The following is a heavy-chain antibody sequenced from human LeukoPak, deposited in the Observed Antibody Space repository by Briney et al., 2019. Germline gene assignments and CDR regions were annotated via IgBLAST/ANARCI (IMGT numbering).Heavy chain of an antibody. D-gene: IGHD2-2*01. CDR3: ASGGYCSSTSCYWVY. CDR2: IYYSGST. Sequence: SLTLSLTCTVSGGSISSGDYYWSWIRQPPGKGPEWIGYIYYSGSTYYNPSLKSRVTISVDTSKNLFSLKLSSVTAADTAVYYCASGGYCSSTSCYWVYWGQGTLVTVSS. J-gene: IGHJ4*02. V-gene: IGHV4-30-4*01. CDR1: GGSISSGDYY.